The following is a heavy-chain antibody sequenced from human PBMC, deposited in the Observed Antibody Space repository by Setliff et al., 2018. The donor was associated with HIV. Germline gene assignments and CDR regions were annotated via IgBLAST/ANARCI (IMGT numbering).Heavy chain of an antibody. D-gene: IGHD6-19*01. CDR3: ASTGYSSGWSFDY. Sequence: PSETLSLTCTVSGGSISSSSYYWGWIRRPPGKGLEWIGSIYYSGSTYYNPSLKSRVTISVDTSKNQFSLKLSSVTAADTAVYYCASTGYSSGWSFDYWGQGTLVTVSS. CDR2: IYYSGST. CDR1: GGSISSSSYY. J-gene: IGHJ4*02. V-gene: IGHV4-39*07.